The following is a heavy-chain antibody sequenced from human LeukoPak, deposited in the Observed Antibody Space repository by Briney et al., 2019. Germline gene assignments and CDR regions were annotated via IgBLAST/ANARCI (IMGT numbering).Heavy chain of an antibody. V-gene: IGHV4-59*11. J-gene: IGHJ6*03. CDR3: AREGHYGSGSYYIGGYMDV. CDR1: GGSISSHY. Sequence: SETLSLTCTVSGGSISSHYWSWIRQPPGKGLEWIGYIYYSGSTNYNPSLKSRVTISVDTSKNQFSLKLSSVTAADTAVYYCAREGHYGSGSYYIGGYMDVWGKGTTVTVSS. CDR2: IYYSGST. D-gene: IGHD3-10*01.